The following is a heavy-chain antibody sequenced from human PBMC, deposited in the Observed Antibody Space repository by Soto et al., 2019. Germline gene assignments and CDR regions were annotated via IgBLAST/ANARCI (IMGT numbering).Heavy chain of an antibody. V-gene: IGHV3-23*01. D-gene: IGHD5-18*01. Sequence: GGSLRLSCAASGFPFSSFAMSWVRQAPGKGLEWVSAIGGRGDDTDYADSVKGRFTISRDNSKNTLYLQMNSLRAEDTAVYYCAGPGYSSQDYWGQGTLVTVSS. CDR3: AGPGYSSQDY. CDR1: GFPFSSFA. CDR2: IGGRGDDT. J-gene: IGHJ4*02.